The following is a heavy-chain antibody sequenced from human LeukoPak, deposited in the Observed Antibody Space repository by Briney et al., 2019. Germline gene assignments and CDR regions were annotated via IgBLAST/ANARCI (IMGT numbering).Heavy chain of an antibody. J-gene: IGHJ4*02. CDR2: IYYSGST. D-gene: IGHD2-2*01. CDR1: GYSISSGYY. CDR3: ARGGGYCSSTSCPSPPYYFDY. V-gene: IGHV4-38-2*02. Sequence: SETLSLTCTVSGYSISSGYYWGWIRQPPGKGLEWIGSIYYSGSTYYNPSLKSRVTISVDTSKNQFSLKLSSVTAADTAVYYCARGGGYCSSTSCPSPPYYFDYWGQGTLVTVSS.